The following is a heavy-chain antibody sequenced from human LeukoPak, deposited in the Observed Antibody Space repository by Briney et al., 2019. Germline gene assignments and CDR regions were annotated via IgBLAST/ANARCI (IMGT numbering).Heavy chain of an antibody. D-gene: IGHD5-18*01. V-gene: IGHV5-10-1*01. J-gene: IGHJ4*02. CDR2: IDPSDSYT. CDR1: GYSFTSYW. CDR3: ARLVVGTAMVPAFDY. Sequence: GESLRNSCKGSGYSFTSYWISWVRQMPGKGLEWMGRIDPSDSYTNYSPSFQGHVTISADKSISTAYLQWSSLKASDTAMYYCARLVVGTAMVPAFDYWGQGTLVTVSS.